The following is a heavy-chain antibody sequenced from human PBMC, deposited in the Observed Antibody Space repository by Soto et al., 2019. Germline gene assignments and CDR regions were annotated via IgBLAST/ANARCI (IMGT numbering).Heavy chain of an antibody. CDR1: GFTFSAYA. J-gene: IGHJ4*02. CDR3: ARDLLDY. Sequence: GGSLRLSCAVSGFTFSAYAMTWVRQAPGKGLEWVSYISSSSTIYYADSVKGRFTISRDNAKNSLYLQMNSLRAEDTAVYYCARDLLDYWGQGTLVTVSS. CDR2: ISSSSTI. V-gene: IGHV3-48*01.